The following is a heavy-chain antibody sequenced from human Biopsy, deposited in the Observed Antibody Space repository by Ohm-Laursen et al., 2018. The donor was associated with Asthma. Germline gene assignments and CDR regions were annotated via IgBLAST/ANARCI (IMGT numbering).Heavy chain of an antibody. D-gene: IGHD6-19*01. CDR2: IIAFFGKT. CDR3: ARCQVGYSSGWSLLLKKIYYSGMDV. Sequence: SSVKVSCKASGGTFNNFAISWVRQAPGQGLEWLGGIIAFFGKTNYAQKFQGRVTITADESTSTAYMEVTSLRSDDTAIYYCARCQVGYSSGWSLLLKKIYYSGMDVWGQGTAVTVSS. J-gene: IGHJ6*02. CDR1: GGTFNNFA. V-gene: IGHV1-69*01.